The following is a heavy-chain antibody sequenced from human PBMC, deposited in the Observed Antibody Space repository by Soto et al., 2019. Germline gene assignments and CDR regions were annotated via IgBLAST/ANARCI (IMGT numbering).Heavy chain of an antibody. J-gene: IGHJ5*02. CDR1: GGTFSTYT. Sequence: QVQLVQSGAEVKKPGSSVKVSCKASGGTFSTYTITWVRQAPGQGLEWMGRIIPIIGIINYAQKFQGRVTITADKFTGTAYMELTRLRSVDTAVYYCAGDADSHYNDSHASSYPWGQGTLVTVSS. CDR2: IIPIIGII. CDR3: AGDADSHYNDSHASSYP. V-gene: IGHV1-69*08. D-gene: IGHD3-22*01.